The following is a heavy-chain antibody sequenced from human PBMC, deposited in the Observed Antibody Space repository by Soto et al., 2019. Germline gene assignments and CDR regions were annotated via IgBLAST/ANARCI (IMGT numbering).Heavy chain of an antibody. CDR1: GYTFTSYA. Sequence: APVKVSCKASGYTFTSYAMPWVRQATGQRLEWMGWLNAGNGNTKYSQKFQGRVTITRDTSASTAYMELSSLRSEDTAVYYCARDNDFWSGYYKTDAFDIWGQGTMVTVSS. CDR2: LNAGNGNT. J-gene: IGHJ3*02. D-gene: IGHD3-3*01. V-gene: IGHV1-3*01. CDR3: ARDNDFWSGYYKTDAFDI.